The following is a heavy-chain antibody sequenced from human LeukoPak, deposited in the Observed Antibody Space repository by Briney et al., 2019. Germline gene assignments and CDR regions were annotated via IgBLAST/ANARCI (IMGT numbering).Heavy chain of an antibody. CDR2: IYRSGST. CDR3: ARLDFWSGYYVDY. V-gene: IGHV4-4*02. D-gene: IGHD3-3*01. J-gene: IGHJ4*02. Sequence: SETLSLTCAVSGGSISSSNWWSWVRQPPGKGLEWIGEIYRSGSTNYNPSLKSRVTISVDKSKNQFSLKLSSMTSADTAVYYCARLDFWSGYYVDYWGQGTLVTVSS. CDR1: GGSISSSNW.